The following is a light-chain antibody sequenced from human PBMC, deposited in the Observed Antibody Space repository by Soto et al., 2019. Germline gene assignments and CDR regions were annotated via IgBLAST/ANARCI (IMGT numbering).Light chain of an antibody. Sequence: QSALTQPASVSGSPGQSITMSCTGTSNDVGGYNYVSWFQQHPGKAPKLLIFEVSNRPSGVSHRFSGSKSGNTASLTISGLQAEDEAKYYGSSFTSTSTFVFGSGTKVTVL. J-gene: IGLJ1*01. V-gene: IGLV2-14*01. CDR1: SNDVGGYNY. CDR2: EVS. CDR3: SSFTSTSTFV.